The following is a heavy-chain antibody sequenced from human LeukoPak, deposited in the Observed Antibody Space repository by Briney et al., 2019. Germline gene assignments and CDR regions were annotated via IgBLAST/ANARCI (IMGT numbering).Heavy chain of an antibody. V-gene: IGHV3-53*01. D-gene: IGHD3-22*01. CDR2: IYSGGST. Sequence: PGGSLSLSCAASGFTVSSNYMSWVRQAPGKGLEWVSVIYSGGSTYYADSVKGRFTISRDNSKNTLYLQMNSLRAEDTAVYYCASPSPYYDSSGYYYGFLYYWGQGTLVTVSS. CDR3: ASPSPYYDSSGYYYGFLYY. J-gene: IGHJ4*02. CDR1: GFTVSSNY.